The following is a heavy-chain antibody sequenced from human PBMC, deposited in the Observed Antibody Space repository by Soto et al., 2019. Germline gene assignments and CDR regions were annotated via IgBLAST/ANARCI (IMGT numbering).Heavy chain of an antibody. Sequence: QVQLQESGSGLLKPSQTLSLTCTVSGGSISSGDSSWSWIRQPPGKGLEWIGYIYLGDTTYYNPSLKSRVAISGDRSKNQFSLKLTSVTAADTAVYYCANGGDGDYNYWGQGTLVTVSS. CDR1: GGSISSGDSS. CDR3: ANGGDGDYNY. D-gene: IGHD4-17*01. J-gene: IGHJ4*02. V-gene: IGHV4-30-2*01. CDR2: IYLGDTT.